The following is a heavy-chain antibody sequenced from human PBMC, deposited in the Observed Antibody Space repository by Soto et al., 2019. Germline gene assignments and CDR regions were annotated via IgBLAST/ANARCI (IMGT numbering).Heavy chain of an antibody. Sequence: GGSLRLSCAASGFTFSSYGIHWVRQAPGKGLEWVALISFDGTDKYYADSVQGRFTVSRDNFRTMVYLQMDSLRTEDTAVYHCVKERYAQLWLEDYGMDVWGQGTTVTVYS. CDR3: VKERYAQLWLEDYGMDV. CDR2: ISFDGTDK. V-gene: IGHV3-30*18. CDR1: GFTFSSYG. D-gene: IGHD5-18*01. J-gene: IGHJ6*02.